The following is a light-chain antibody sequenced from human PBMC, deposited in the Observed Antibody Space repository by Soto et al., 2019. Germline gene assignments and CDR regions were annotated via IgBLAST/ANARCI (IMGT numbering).Light chain of an antibody. CDR3: SSYTRRILYD. CDR1: SSDVGGYNY. Sequence: QSALTQPASVSGSPGQSITISCTGTSSDVGGYNYVSWYQQHPGNAPKLMIYEVSNRPSGVSNRFSGSKSGNTASLTISGLQAEEEADYYCSSYTRRILYDVGIGTNLTVL. V-gene: IGLV2-14*01. CDR2: EVS. J-gene: IGLJ2*01.